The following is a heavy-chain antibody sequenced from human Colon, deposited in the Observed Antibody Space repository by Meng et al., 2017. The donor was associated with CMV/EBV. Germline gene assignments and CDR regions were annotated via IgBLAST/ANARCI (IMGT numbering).Heavy chain of an antibody. J-gene: IGHJ5*02. V-gene: IGHV1-18*01. CDR1: GYTFTTYG. Sequence: ASVKVSCKTSGYTFTTYGISWVRQAPGQGLEWMGWIRTNINYGQKFQGRVTLTTDTSVSTAYMELSSLRSDDTAMYYCARGGFWLGYYSWFDPWGQGTLVTVSS. CDR3: ARGGFWLGYYSWFDP. D-gene: IGHD3-3*01. CDR2: IRTNI.